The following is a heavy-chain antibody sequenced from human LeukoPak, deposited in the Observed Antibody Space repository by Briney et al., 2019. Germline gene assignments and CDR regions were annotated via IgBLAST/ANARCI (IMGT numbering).Heavy chain of an antibody. CDR1: GGSFSGYY. V-gene: IGHV4-34*01. Sequence: SETLSLTCAVYGGSFSGYYWSWIRQPPEKGLEWIGEINHSGSTNYNPSLKSRVTISVDTSKNQFSLKLSSVTAADTAVYYCARGPPLVTAIQPRDNWFDPWGQGTLVTVSS. D-gene: IGHD2-21*02. CDR3: ARGPPLVTAIQPRDNWFDP. J-gene: IGHJ5*02. CDR2: INHSGST.